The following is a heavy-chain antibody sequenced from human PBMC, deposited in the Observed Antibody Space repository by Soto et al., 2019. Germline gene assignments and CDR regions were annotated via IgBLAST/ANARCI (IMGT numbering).Heavy chain of an antibody. D-gene: IGHD2-2*01. CDR3: ARLYCTSSTCDSWFDP. J-gene: IGHJ5*02. V-gene: IGHV5-10-1*01. Sequence: ESLKISCTGFGYTFTTFWISWVRQMPGRGLEWMGRIDPRDSYTNYSPSFQGHVTISVDKSISTAYLQWGSLKASDTAMYYCARLYCTSSTCDSWFDPWGQGTLVTVSS. CDR2: IDPRDSYT. CDR1: GYTFTTFW.